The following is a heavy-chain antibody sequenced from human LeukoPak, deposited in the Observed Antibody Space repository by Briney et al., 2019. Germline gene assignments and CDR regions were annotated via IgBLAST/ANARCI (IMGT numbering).Heavy chain of an antibody. Sequence: SETLSLTCTVSGYFISGGYYWDWIRQPPGKGLEWIGNIYHRGTTSYNPSLRGRITISVDTSKNQFSLRLTSVTAADTAVYYCARGYYYDPDNAGEFDFWGEGILVTVSS. J-gene: IGHJ4*02. D-gene: IGHD3-22*01. V-gene: IGHV4-38-2*02. CDR2: IYHRGTT. CDR1: GYFISGGYY. CDR3: ARGYYYDPDNAGEFDF.